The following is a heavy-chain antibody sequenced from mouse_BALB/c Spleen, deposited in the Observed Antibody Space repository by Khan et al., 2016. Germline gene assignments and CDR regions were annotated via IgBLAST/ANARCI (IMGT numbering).Heavy chain of an antibody. D-gene: IGHD1-1*01. V-gene: IGHV9-3-1*01. CDR3: ARYWSSYWYFDV. CDR1: GYTFTNYG. Sequence: QIQLVQSGPELKKPGETVKISCKASGYTFTNYGMNWVKQAPGKGLTWMGWINTYSGEPTYADDFKGRFAFSLETAASTAYLQINNLTNEDTATYFCARYWSSYWYFDVWGAGTTVTVSS. J-gene: IGHJ1*01. CDR2: INTYSGEP.